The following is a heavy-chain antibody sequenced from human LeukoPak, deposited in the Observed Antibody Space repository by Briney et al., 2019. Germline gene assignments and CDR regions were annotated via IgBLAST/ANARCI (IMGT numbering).Heavy chain of an antibody. CDR2: IYHSGST. J-gene: IGHJ4*02. V-gene: IGHV4-4*02. CDR3: ASIRGYSGYDMRGGDY. Sequence: PSETLSLTCAVSGGSISSNNCWSWVRQPPGKGLEWIGEIYHSGSTNYNPSLKSRVTISIDKSKNQFSLKLSSVTAADTAVYYCASIRGYSGYDMRGGDYWGQGTLVTVSS. D-gene: IGHD5-12*01. CDR1: GGSISSNNC.